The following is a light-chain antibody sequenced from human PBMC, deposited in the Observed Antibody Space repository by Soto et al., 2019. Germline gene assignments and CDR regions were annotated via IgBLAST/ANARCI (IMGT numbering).Light chain of an antibody. J-gene: IGKJ1*01. CDR3: QQYNNYSVT. CDR2: KAS. Sequence: DIQMTQSPSTLSASVGDRVTITCRASQSISSWLAWYQQKPGKAPKLLIYKASSLESGVPSRFSGSGSGTEFTLTISSLQPDDFATYYCQQYNNYSVTFGQGTKVEIK. CDR1: QSISSW. V-gene: IGKV1-5*03.